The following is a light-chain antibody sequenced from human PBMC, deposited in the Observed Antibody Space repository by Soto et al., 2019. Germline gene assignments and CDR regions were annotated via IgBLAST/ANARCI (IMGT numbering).Light chain of an antibody. Sequence: DIQMTQSPSSLSASVGDRVTITCRASQSISSYLNWYQQNPGKAPKLLIYAASSLHSGVPSRFSGSGSGTDFTLTISSLQPEDFATYYCQQSYSTSPITFGQGTRLEIK. J-gene: IGKJ5*01. CDR3: QQSYSTSPIT. CDR2: AAS. V-gene: IGKV1-39*01. CDR1: QSISSY.